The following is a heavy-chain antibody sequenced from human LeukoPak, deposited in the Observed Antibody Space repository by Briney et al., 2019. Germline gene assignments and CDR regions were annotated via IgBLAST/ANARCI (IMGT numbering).Heavy chain of an antibody. Sequence: PGGSLRLSCAASGFTFSGSAMHWVRQASGKGLEWVGRIRSKANSYATAYAASVKGRFTISRDDSKNTTYLQMNSLKTEDTAVYYCTSRPLLSYYGSGRTRSDYWGRGTLVTVSS. D-gene: IGHD3-10*01. V-gene: IGHV3-73*01. J-gene: IGHJ4*02. CDR2: IRSKANSYAT. CDR1: GFTFSGSA. CDR3: TSRPLLSYYGSGRTRSDY.